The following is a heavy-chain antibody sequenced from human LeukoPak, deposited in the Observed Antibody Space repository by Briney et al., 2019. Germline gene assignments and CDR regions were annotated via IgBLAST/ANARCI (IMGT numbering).Heavy chain of an antibody. Sequence: PGGSLRLSCAASGFTFSSHYMNWVRQAPGKGLEWVSSITSSSSDIFYADSVKGRFTISRDSAKNSLYLKMNSLRVEDTAVYYCAAALAIAVGGTTPGDYWGQGTLVTVSS. D-gene: IGHD6-19*01. J-gene: IGHJ4*02. CDR3: AAALAIAVGGTTPGDY. CDR2: ITSSSSDI. V-gene: IGHV3-21*06. CDR1: GFTFSSHY.